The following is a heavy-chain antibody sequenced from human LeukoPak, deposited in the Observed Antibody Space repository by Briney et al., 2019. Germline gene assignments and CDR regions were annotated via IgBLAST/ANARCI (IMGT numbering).Heavy chain of an antibody. CDR2: IYSGGST. CDR3: AGDDFWSGYYRYDP. D-gene: IGHD3-3*01. CDR1: GFTVSSNY. V-gene: IGHV3-66*02. J-gene: IGHJ5*02. Sequence: GGSLRLSCAASGFTVSSNYMSWVRQAPGKGLEWVSVIYSGGSTYYADSVKGRFTISRDNSKNTLYLQMNSLRAEDTAVYYCAGDDFWSGYYRYDPWGQGTLVTVSS.